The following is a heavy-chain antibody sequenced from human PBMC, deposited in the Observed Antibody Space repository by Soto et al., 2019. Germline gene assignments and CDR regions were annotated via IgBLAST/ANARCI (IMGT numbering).Heavy chain of an antibody. CDR2: IYYSGST. D-gene: IGHD2-2*01. Sequence: TLSLTGTVSGGSIISGGYYWSWILQHPGKGLEWIGYIYYSGSTYYNPSLKSRVTTSVDTSKNQFSLKLSSVTAADTAVYYCARDRNASFDYWGQGTLVTVSS. CDR3: ARDRNASFDY. V-gene: IGHV4-31*03. J-gene: IGHJ4*02. CDR1: GGSIISGGYY.